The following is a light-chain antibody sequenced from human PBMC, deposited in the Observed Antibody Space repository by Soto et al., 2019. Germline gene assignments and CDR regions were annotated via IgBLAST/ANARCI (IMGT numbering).Light chain of an antibody. V-gene: IGKV1-27*01. Sequence: DIQMTQSPSSLSASVGDRVTITCRASQDITNYLAWYQQKPGQVPKLLISAASTLQSGVPSRFRGSASGTYFTLTITRLQPDDFATYYCQNYNGPPWTFGQGTTVEIK. CDR1: QDITNY. CDR3: QNYNGPPWT. CDR2: AAS. J-gene: IGKJ1*01.